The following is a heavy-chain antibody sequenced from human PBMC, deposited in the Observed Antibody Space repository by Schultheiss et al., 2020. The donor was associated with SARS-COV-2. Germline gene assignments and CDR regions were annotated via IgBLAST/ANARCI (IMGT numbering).Heavy chain of an antibody. Sequence: GGSLRLSCAASGFTFSSYSMNWVRQAPGKGLEWVSYISSSSSTIYYADSVKGRFTISRDNAKNSLYLQMNSLRAEDTAVYYCAKDDPGYFDSWGQGTLVTVSS. CDR1: GFTFSSYS. D-gene: IGHD7-27*01. V-gene: IGHV3-48*04. CDR2: ISSSSSTI. J-gene: IGHJ4*02. CDR3: AKDDPGYFDS.